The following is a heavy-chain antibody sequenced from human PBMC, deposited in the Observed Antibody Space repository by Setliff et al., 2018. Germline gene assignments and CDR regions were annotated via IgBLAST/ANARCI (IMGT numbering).Heavy chain of an antibody. CDR3: ATDLAIRGVQFDY. J-gene: IGHJ4*02. Sequence: GASVKVSCKGSGYRFIVYYIHWVRQTPGEGLEWMGRVDPKDGQAIYAKKFQGRFTITADTSIDTAYMELSSLTSEDTAVYYCATDLAIRGVQFDYWGRGTLVTVS. D-gene: IGHD3-10*01. CDR2: VDPKDGQA. V-gene: IGHV1-69-2*01. CDR1: GYRFIVYY.